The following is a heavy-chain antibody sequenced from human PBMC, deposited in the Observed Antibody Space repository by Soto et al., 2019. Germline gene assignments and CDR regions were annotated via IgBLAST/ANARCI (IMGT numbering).Heavy chain of an antibody. CDR2: ISSSTIYI. CDR3: ALRETTMVTTGG. Sequence: EVQLVESGGGLVKPGGSLRLSCAGSGFSLSAYDMNWIRQAPGKGLEWVSSISSSTIYIHYADSVKGRFTISRDNAKGSLYLQMNSLRAEDMAVYYCALRETTMVTTGGWGQGTLVTVSS. J-gene: IGHJ4*02. CDR1: GFSLSAYD. D-gene: IGHD5-18*01. V-gene: IGHV3-21*01.